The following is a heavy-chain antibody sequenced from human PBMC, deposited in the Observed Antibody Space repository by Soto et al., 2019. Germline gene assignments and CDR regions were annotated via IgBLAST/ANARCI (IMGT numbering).Heavy chain of an antibody. Sequence: GASVKVSCKVSGYTLTELSMHWVRQAPGKGLEWMGGFDPEDGGTIYAQKFQGRVTMTEDTSTDTAYMELSSLRSEDTAVYYCAGTVGATRDYYYYGMDVWGQGTTVTVSS. CDR2: FDPEDGGT. J-gene: IGHJ6*02. D-gene: IGHD1-26*01. CDR3: AGTVGATRDYYYYGMDV. V-gene: IGHV1-24*01. CDR1: GYTLTELS.